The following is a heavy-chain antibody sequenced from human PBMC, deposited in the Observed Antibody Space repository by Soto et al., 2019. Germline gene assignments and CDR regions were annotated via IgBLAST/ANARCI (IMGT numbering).Heavy chain of an antibody. Sequence: GSLRLSCAASGFTFSSYWMHWVRQAPGKGLVWVSRINSDGSSTSYADSVKGRFTISRDNAKNTLYLQMNSLRAEDTAVYYCASISSSWADYYYGMDVWGQGTTVTVSS. V-gene: IGHV3-74*01. CDR1: GFTFSSYW. CDR3: ASISSSWADYYYGMDV. CDR2: INSDGSST. J-gene: IGHJ6*02. D-gene: IGHD6-13*01.